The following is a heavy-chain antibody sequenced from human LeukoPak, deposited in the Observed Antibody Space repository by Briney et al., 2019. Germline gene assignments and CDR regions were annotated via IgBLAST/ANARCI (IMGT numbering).Heavy chain of an antibody. Sequence: GGPLRLSCAASGFPFSSYAMSWVRQAPGKGLEWVSAISGSGGSTYYADSVKGRFTISRDNSKNTLYMQMNSLRAEDTAVYYCAKDLGLSVVPAAIMGDAFDIWGQGTMVTVSS. CDR1: GFPFSSYA. J-gene: IGHJ3*02. D-gene: IGHD2-2*01. V-gene: IGHV3-23*01. CDR3: AKDLGLSVVPAAIMGDAFDI. CDR2: ISGSGGST.